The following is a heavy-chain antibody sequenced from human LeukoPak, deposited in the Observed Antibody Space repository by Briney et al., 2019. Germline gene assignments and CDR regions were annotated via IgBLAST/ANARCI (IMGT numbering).Heavy chain of an antibody. CDR1: GGSISSYY. D-gene: IGHD3-22*01. Sequence: SETLSLTCTVSGGSISSYYWSWIRQPPGKGLEWIGYIYYSGSTNYNPSLKSRVTISVDTSKNQFSLKLSSVTAADTAVYYCARHNYYDSSGCSFDYWGQGTLVTVSS. CDR3: ARHNYYDSSGCSFDY. V-gene: IGHV4-59*08. CDR2: IYYSGST. J-gene: IGHJ4*02.